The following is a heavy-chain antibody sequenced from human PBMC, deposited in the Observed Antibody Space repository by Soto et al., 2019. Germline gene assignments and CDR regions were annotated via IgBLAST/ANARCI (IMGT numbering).Heavy chain of an antibody. V-gene: IGHV4-4*07. CDR1: GGSIRNYF. Sequence: SETLSLTCTVSGGSIRNYFWTWIRQPAGKGLEWIGRIYSSGNTVYNASLKSRVTMSIDMSKNQFSLKLSSMTAADTAVYYCVRDVESPGISGSWGAFDIWVQGTVVTVSS. D-gene: IGHD1-20*01. CDR3: VRDVESPGISGSWGAFDI. J-gene: IGHJ3*02. CDR2: IYSSGNT.